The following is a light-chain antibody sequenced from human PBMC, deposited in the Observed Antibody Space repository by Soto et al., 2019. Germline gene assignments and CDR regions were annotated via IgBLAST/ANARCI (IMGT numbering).Light chain of an antibody. CDR3: QHYNFWPHS. Sequence: EIVMTQSPATLSVSPGERATLSCRASQIVSSNLAWYQQKPGQAPRLLIYRASIRATGVPARFSGSGSGTEFTLTISGLQSEDVSIYFCQHYNFWPHSFGQGTKVDIK. J-gene: IGKJ2*01. CDR1: QIVSSN. V-gene: IGKV3-15*01. CDR2: RAS.